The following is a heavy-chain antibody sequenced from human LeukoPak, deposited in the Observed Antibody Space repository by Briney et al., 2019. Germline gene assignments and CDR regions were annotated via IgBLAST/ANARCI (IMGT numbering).Heavy chain of an antibody. CDR3: ARGRGVKYNSDRIYSFDY. D-gene: IGHD1-1*01. CDR2: INHSGST. J-gene: IGHJ4*02. CDR1: GYSISSGFY. V-gene: IGHV4-38-2*02. Sequence: SETLSLTCTVSGYSISSGFYWGWIRQPPGKGLEWIGEINHSGSTNYNPSLKTRVTISIDTSNNQFSLKLSSVTAADTAVYYCARGRGVKYNSDRIYSFDYWGQGTLVTVSS.